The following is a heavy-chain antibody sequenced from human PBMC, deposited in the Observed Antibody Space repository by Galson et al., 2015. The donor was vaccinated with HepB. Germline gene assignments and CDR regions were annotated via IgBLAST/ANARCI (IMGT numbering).Heavy chain of an antibody. J-gene: IGHJ4*02. CDR3: AREVLVTFGGMGF. D-gene: IGHD3-16*01. CDR1: GYTFTTYA. CDR2: INTNTGNP. V-gene: IGHV7-4-1*02. Sequence: SVKVSCKASGYTFTTYAMNWVRQAPGQGLEWMGWINTNTGNPTYAQGFTGRFVFSLDTSVSTTYLHITSLKAEDTAVYHCAREVLVTFGGMGFWGPGTLVTVSS.